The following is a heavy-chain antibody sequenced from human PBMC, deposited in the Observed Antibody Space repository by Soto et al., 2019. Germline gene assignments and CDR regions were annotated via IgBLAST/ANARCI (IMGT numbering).Heavy chain of an antibody. CDR1: GFTFITYT. V-gene: IGHV3-21*01. J-gene: IGHJ6*03. D-gene: IGHD3-10*01. CDR2: ISSSTDYI. Sequence: GGSLRLSCAASGFTFITYTMNWVRQAPGKGLEWVSSISSSTDYIYYADSVKGRFTISRDNAKNSLYLQMNSLRAEDTAVYYCARGPITMPLMDVWGKGTTVTVSS. CDR3: ARGPITMPLMDV.